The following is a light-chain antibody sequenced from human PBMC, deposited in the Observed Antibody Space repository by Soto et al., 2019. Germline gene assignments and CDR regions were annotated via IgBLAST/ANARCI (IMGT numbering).Light chain of an antibody. Sequence: QSALTQPASVSGSPGQSIAISCTGTSSDVGHYNYVSWYQHHPGKTPKLMIYEVSNRPSGVSNRFSGSKSGNMASLTISGLQAEDEADYYCCSYISSNTFVFGSGTKVTVL. J-gene: IGLJ1*01. CDR1: SSDVGHYNY. CDR3: CSYISSNTFV. CDR2: EVS. V-gene: IGLV2-14*01.